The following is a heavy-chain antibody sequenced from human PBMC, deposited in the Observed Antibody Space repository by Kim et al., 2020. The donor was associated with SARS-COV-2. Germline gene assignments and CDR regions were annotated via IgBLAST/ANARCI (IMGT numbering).Heavy chain of an antibody. CDR1: GFSFSNYD. V-gene: IGHV3-13*01. CDR2: VDTAGDT. Sequence: GGSLRLSCTTSGFSFSNYDMHWVRQATGKRLEWVSGVDTAGDTYYIGSVKGRFTVSRENAKNSLYLQMSSLSAGDTALYYCARCRPDLTTIFDYWGQGTLLTVSS. D-gene: IGHD4-4*01. CDR3: ARCRPDLTTIFDY. J-gene: IGHJ4*02.